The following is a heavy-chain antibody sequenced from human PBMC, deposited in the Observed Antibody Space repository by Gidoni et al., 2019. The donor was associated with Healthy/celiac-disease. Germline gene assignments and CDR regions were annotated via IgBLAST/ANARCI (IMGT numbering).Heavy chain of an antibody. V-gene: IGHV3-23*01. CDR3: AKLGAVAGYYYYGMDV. J-gene: IGHJ6*02. CDR1: GFTFSSYA. D-gene: IGHD6-19*01. Sequence: EVQLLESGGGLVQPGGSLRLSCAASGFTFSSYAMSWVRQAPGKGLEWVSAISGSGGSTYYADSVKGRFTISRDNSKNTLYLQMNSLRAEDTAVYYCAKLGAVAGYYYYGMDVWGQGTTVTVSS. CDR2: ISGSGGST.